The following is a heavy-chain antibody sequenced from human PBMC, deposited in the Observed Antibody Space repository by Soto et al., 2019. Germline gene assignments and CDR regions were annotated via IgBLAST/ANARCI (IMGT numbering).Heavy chain of an antibody. CDR2: ISSSGGST. V-gene: IGHV3-23*01. D-gene: IGHD3-22*01. Sequence: HPGGSLRLSCAASGFTFSSYAMSWVRQAPGKGLEWVSAISSSGGSTYYADSVKGRFTISRDNFKNTLYLQMNSLRAEDTAVYYCARVPSGYYYAEYYFDYWGQGTLVTVSS. J-gene: IGHJ4*02. CDR1: GFTFSSYA. CDR3: ARVPSGYYYAEYYFDY.